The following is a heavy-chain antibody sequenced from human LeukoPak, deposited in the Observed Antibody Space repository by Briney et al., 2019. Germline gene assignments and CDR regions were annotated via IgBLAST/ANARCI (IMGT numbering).Heavy chain of an antibody. V-gene: IGHV4-38-2*02. Sequence: SETLSLTCVVSGYSISSGYCWGWIRQPPGKGLEWIGTICQGGDTFYNPSLKSRVTISVDTSKNKFSLIVTSVTAADTAVYFCARDGRGSCSGGSCYANNWFDPWGQGTLVTVSS. CDR3: ARDGRGSCSGGSCYANNWFDP. D-gene: IGHD2-15*01. CDR1: GYSISSGYC. J-gene: IGHJ5*02. CDR2: ICQGGDT.